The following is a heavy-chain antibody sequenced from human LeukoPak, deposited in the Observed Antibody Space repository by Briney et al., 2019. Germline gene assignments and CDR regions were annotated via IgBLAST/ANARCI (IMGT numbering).Heavy chain of an antibody. D-gene: IGHD3-22*01. J-gene: IGHJ4*02. CDR1: GFTFSDYY. CDR2: ISSSGSTI. Sequence: GGSLRLSCAASGFTFSDYYMSWIRQAPGKGLEWVSYISSSGSTIYYADSVKGRFTISRDNAKNSLYLQMNSLRAEDTAVYYCAKIYQDSCAYHCAPDYWGQGTLVTVSS. V-gene: IGHV3-11*01. CDR3: AKIYQDSCAYHCAPDY.